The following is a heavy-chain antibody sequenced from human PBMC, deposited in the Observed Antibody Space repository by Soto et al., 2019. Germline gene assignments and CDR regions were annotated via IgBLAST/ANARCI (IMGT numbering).Heavy chain of an antibody. V-gene: IGHV3-30*18. CDR2: SSFDGTQQ. Sequence: GGSLRLSCTASGFSLSSSDMHWVRQAPGKCLEWLAVSSFDGTQQFYGDSVKGRFTVSRDNSNNTLYLEMNSRRTEDTAVYYCAKQLRGSGWYPLDSWGQGXPVTVYS. CDR1: GFSLSSSD. CDR3: AKQLRGSGWYPLDS. J-gene: IGHJ4*02. D-gene: IGHD6-19*01.